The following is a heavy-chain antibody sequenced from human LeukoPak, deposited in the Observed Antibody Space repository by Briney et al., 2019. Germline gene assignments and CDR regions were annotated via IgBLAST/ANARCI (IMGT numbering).Heavy chain of an antibody. D-gene: IGHD4-17*01. CDR2: IYGNDDK. J-gene: IGHJ5*02. V-gene: IGHV2-5*01. CDR3: AHRRKAVGENWFDP. CDR1: GFSLSTTGVG. Sequence: SGPTLVTPTQTLRPTCTFSGFSLSTTGVGVCWIRQPPGKALEWLAVIYGNDDKRYSPSLRSRLTITKDTSKNQVVLTLTNMDPVDTATYYCAHRRKAVGENWFDPWGPGTLVTVSS.